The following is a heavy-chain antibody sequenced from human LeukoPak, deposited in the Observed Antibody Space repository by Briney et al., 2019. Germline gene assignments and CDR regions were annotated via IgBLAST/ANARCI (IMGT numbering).Heavy chain of an antibody. CDR1: GFTFSSYT. CDR3: TRDHMVHPRGGWFDP. D-gene: IGHD3-10*01. V-gene: IGHV3-21*01. J-gene: IGHJ5*02. CDR2: ITSSSSSI. Sequence: GGSLRLSCAASGFTFSSYTMNWVRQAPGKGLEWVSSITSSSSSIYYADSVKGRFTISRDNAKNSLYLQMISLRAEDTAVYYCTRDHMVHPRGGWFDPWGQGTLVTVSS.